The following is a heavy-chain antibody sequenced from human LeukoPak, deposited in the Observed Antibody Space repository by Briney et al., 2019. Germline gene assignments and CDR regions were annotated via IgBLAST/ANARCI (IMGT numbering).Heavy chain of an antibody. V-gene: IGHV1-2*02. CDR2: INPNSGGT. CDR1: GYTFTSYG. J-gene: IGHJ4*02. Sequence: ASVKVSCKASGYTFTSYGISWVRQAPGQGLEWMGWINPNSGGTNYAQKFQGRVTMTRDTSISTAYMELSRLRSDDTAVYYCARESSGWYEDYWGQGTLVTVSS. D-gene: IGHD6-19*01. CDR3: ARESSGWYEDY.